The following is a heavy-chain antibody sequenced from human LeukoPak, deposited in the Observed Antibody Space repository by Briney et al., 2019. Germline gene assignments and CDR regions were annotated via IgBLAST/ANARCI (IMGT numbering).Heavy chain of an antibody. CDR1: GFTFGSYS. J-gene: IGHJ4*02. CDR3: ARGRYDSGGYYGIFDY. D-gene: IGHD3-22*01. V-gene: IGHV3-48*01. CDR2: ISSSSSTI. Sequence: GGSLRLSCAASGFTFGSYSMNWVRQAPGKGLEWVSYISSSSSTIYYADSVKGRFTISRDNAKNSLYLQMNSLRAEDTAVYYCARGRYDSGGYYGIFDYWGQGTLVTVSS.